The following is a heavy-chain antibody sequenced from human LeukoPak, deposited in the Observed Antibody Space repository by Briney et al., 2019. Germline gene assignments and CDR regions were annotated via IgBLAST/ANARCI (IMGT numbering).Heavy chain of an antibody. CDR1: GGSISSVDYY. D-gene: IGHD4-11*01. CDR2: INYRGSA. V-gene: IGHV4-31*03. J-gene: IGHJ5*02. CDR3: ASLYSNYRP. Sequence: PSQTLSLTCTVSGGSISSVDYYWSWIRQYPGKGLEWIGYINYRGSAYYNPSLKSRVTISVDTSKNQFSLKLSSVTAADTAVYYCASLYSNYRPWGQGTLVTVSS.